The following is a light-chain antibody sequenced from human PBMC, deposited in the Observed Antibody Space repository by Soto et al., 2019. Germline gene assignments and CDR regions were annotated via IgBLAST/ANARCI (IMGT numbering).Light chain of an antibody. CDR1: SGSIASNY. J-gene: IGLJ3*02. V-gene: IGLV6-57*04. CDR2: GDN. CDR3: QSYGV. Sequence: NFMLTQPHSVSESPGKTVTISCTRSSGSIASNYVQWYQQRPDSAPTTLIYGDNLRPSGVPDRFSGSIDSSSNSASLTISGLKTEDEADYYCQSYGVFGGRTKLTVL.